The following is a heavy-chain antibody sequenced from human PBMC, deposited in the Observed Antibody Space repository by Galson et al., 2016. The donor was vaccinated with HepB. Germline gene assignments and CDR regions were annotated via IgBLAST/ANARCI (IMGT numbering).Heavy chain of an antibody. J-gene: IGHJ4*02. V-gene: IGHV3-13*05. CDR3: AKDGRIYCSSASCHDHFHY. CDR2: IGTAGDP. D-gene: IGHD2-2*01. CDR1: GFTFSSYD. Sequence: SLRLSCAASGFTFSSYDMHWVRQATGKGLEWVSAIGTAGDPYYPGSVKGRFTISRDNSKKTLYLQMNSLRAEDTAVYYCAKDGRIYCSSASCHDHFHYWGQGTLVTVSS.